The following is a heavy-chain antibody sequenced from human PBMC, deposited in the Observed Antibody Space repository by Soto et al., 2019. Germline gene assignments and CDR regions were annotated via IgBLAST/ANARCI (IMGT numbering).Heavy chain of an antibody. CDR1: GFTFSSYA. Sequence: QVQLVESGGSVVEPGRSLRLSCAASGFTFSSYAMHWVRQAPGKGLERVTIISYDGSNKYYADFVKGRFTISRDNSKNTLYLQMNSLGTEDTAVYYCARGAAAGIDYYAMDVWGQGTTVTVSS. D-gene: IGHD6-13*01. V-gene: IGHV3-30-3*01. J-gene: IGHJ6*02. CDR2: ISYDGSNK. CDR3: ARGAAAGIDYYAMDV.